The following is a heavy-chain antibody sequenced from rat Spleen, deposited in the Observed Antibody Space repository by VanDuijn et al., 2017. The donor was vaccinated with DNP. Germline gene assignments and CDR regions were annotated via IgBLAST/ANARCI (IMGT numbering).Heavy chain of an antibody. Sequence: EVELVESGGGLVQPGRSLKLSCAASGFTFSDCYMVWVRQAPTKGLEWVAYISYNGDITDYGDSVKGRFMISRDNVKNTLYLQMNSLRSEDTATYYCARQATMAAMDAWGQGTSVTVSS. CDR3: ARQATMAAMDA. CDR2: ISYNGDIT. J-gene: IGHJ4*01. CDR1: GFTFSDCY. D-gene: IGHD1-2*01. V-gene: IGHV5-22*01.